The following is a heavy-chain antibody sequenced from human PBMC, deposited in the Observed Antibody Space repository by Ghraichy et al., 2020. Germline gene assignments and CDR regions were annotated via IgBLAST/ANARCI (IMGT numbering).Heavy chain of an antibody. J-gene: IGHJ5*02. V-gene: IGHV3-23*01. CDR3: AKAWGYCSGGTCPPYNWFDP. CDR2: ISGSGRTT. D-gene: IGHD2-15*01. CDR1: GFTFSSYT. Sequence: GGTLRLSCAASGFTFSSYTMTWVRHAPGKGLEWVSTISGSGRTTYYADSGKGRFTMSRDNSENTLYLQMNSLRTEDAAIYYCAKAWGYCSGGTCPPYNWFDPWGQGTLVTVSS.